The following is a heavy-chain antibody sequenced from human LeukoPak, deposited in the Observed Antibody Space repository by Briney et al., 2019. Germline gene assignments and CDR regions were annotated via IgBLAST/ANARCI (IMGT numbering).Heavy chain of an antibody. Sequence: ASVKVSCKASGGTFSSYAISWVRQAPGQGLEWTGGIIPIFGTANYAQKFQGRVTIAADESTSTAYMELSSLRSEDTAVYYCARGGGDGYNHDYYYGMDVWGQGTTVTVSS. V-gene: IGHV1-69*13. CDR1: GGTFSSYA. CDR3: ARGGGDGYNHDYYYGMDV. J-gene: IGHJ6*02. CDR2: IIPIFGTA. D-gene: IGHD5-24*01.